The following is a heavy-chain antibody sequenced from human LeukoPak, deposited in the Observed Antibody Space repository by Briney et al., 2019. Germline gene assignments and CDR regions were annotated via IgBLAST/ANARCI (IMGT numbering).Heavy chain of an antibody. Sequence: GGSLRLSCAASGFTFSSYWMHWVRQAPGKGLVWVSRINTDGSSTSYADSVKGRFTISRDNSKNTLYLQMNSLRTEDTAVYYCARVPEWLLSSYFDYWGQGTLVTVSS. CDR2: INTDGSST. V-gene: IGHV3-74*01. CDR3: ARVPEWLLSSYFDY. D-gene: IGHD3-3*01. CDR1: GFTFSSYW. J-gene: IGHJ4*02.